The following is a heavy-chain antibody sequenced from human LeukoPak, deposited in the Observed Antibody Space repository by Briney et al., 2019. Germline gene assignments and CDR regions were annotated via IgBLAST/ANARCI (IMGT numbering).Heavy chain of an antibody. CDR2: ISWNSGSI. Sequence: PGGSLRLSCAASGFTFDDYAMHWVRQAPGKGLEWVSGISWNSGSIGYADSVKGRFTISRDNAKNSLYLQMNSLRAEDMALYYCAKGPVADSGYDLGGGYFDYWGQGTLVTFSS. V-gene: IGHV3-9*03. CDR3: AKGPVADSGYDLGGGYFDY. J-gene: IGHJ4*02. CDR1: GFTFDDYA. D-gene: IGHD5-12*01.